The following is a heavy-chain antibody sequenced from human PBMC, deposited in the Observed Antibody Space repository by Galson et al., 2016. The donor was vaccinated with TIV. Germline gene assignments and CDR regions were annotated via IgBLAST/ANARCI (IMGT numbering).Heavy chain of an antibody. V-gene: IGHV5-51*03. Sequence: QSGAEVKKPGESLKISCKGSGYSFTSYWIGWVRQMPGKGLEWMGIIYPGDSDTRYSPSFHGQVPISADKSISTAYLQWSSLKASDTAMYYCARRADSSGYYYSFDYWGQGTLVTVSS. CDR1: GYSFTSYW. D-gene: IGHD3-22*01. CDR2: IYPGDSDT. CDR3: ARRADSSGYYYSFDY. J-gene: IGHJ4*02.